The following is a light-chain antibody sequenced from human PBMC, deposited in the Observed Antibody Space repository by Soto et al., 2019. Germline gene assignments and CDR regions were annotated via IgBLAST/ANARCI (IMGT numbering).Light chain of an antibody. CDR1: QSVSSSY. Sequence: EIVLTQSPGTLSLSPGERATLSCRASQSVSSSYLAWYQQKLGQAPRLLIYGASSRATGIPDRFSGSGSGTDFTLTINRLEPEDFAVYFCQQYGSSPGTFGQGTKVEIK. CDR3: QQYGSSPGT. V-gene: IGKV3-20*01. J-gene: IGKJ1*01. CDR2: GAS.